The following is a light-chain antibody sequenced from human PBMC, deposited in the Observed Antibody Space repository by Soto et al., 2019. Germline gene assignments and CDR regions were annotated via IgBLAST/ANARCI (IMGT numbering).Light chain of an antibody. Sequence: SYELTQPPSVSVAPGKTARITCGGNNIGSKSVHWYPQKPGQAPVLVIYYDSDRPSGIPARFSGSNSGNTATLTISRVEAGDEADDYCQVWDSSSDHWVFGGGTKLTVL. CDR2: YDS. CDR1: NIGSKS. V-gene: IGLV3-21*04. CDR3: QVWDSSSDHWV. J-gene: IGLJ3*02.